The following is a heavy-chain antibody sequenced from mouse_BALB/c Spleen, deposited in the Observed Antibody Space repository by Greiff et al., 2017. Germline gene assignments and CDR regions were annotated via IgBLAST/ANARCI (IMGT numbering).Heavy chain of an antibody. CDR2: ISDGGSYT. Sequence: EVKLVESGGGLVKPGGSLKLSCAASGFTFSDYYMYWVRQTPEKRLEWVATISDGGSYTYYPDSVKGRFTISRDNAKNNLYLQMSSLKSEDTAMYYCARDNGRYAMDYWGQGTSVTVSS. J-gene: IGHJ4*01. CDR1: GFTFSDYY. V-gene: IGHV5-4*02. CDR3: ARDNGRYAMDY. D-gene: IGHD1-1*02.